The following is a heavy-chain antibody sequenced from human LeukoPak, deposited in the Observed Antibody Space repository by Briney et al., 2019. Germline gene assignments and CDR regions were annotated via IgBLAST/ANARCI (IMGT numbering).Heavy chain of an antibody. CDR2: IYYSGST. Sequence: SETLSLTCTVSGGSISSYYWSWIRQPPGKGLEWIGYIYYSGSTNYNPSLKSRVTISVDTSKNQFSLKLSSVTAADTAVYYWARFVEMPTSRSPAYYFDYWGQGTLVTVSS. V-gene: IGHV4-59*08. J-gene: IGHJ4*02. D-gene: IGHD5-24*01. CDR1: GGSISSYY. CDR3: ARFVEMPTSRSPAYYFDY.